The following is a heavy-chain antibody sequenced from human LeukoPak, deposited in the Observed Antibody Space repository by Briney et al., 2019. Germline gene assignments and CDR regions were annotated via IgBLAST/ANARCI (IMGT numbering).Heavy chain of an antibody. CDR3: ARDMTTVTTV. CDR1: GFTFSSYS. J-gene: IGHJ4*02. CDR2: ISSSSSYI. D-gene: IGHD4-17*01. Sequence: GGSLRLSXAASGFTFSSYSMNWVRQAPGKGLEWVSFISSSSSYIYYADSVKGRFTISRDNAKNSLYLQMNSLRAEDTAVYYCARDMTTVTTVWGQGALVTVSS. V-gene: IGHV3-21*06.